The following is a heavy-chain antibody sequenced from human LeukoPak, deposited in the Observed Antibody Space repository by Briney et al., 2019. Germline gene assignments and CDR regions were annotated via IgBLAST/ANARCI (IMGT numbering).Heavy chain of an antibody. CDR3: ARGGIAAARNWFDP. D-gene: IGHD6-13*01. V-gene: IGHV4-4*07. CDR2: IYTSGST. J-gene: IGHJ5*02. Sequence: KPSETLSLTCTVSGGSISSYYWSWIRQPAGKGLEWIVRIYTSGSTNYNPSLKSRVTMSVDTSKKQFSLKLSSVTAADTAVYYWARGGIAAARNWFDPWGQGTLVTVSS. CDR1: GGSISSYY.